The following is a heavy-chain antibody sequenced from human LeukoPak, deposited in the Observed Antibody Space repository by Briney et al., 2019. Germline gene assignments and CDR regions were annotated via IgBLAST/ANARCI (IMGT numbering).Heavy chain of an antibody. CDR1: GYSFTSYW. V-gene: IGHV5-51*01. Sequence: GESLKISCKGSGYSFTSYWIGWVRPMPGKGLEWMGIIYPGDSDTRYSPSFQGQVTISADKSISTAYLQWSSLKASDTAMYYCARLAYCSGGSCYREHPYFQHWGQGTLVTVSS. J-gene: IGHJ1*01. CDR3: ARLAYCSGGSCYREHPYFQH. CDR2: IYPGDSDT. D-gene: IGHD2-15*01.